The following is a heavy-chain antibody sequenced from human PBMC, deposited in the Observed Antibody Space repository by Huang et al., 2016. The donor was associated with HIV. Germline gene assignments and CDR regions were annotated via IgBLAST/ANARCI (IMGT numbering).Heavy chain of an antibody. CDR2: IFYTGSA. J-gene: IGHJ4*02. Sequence: SGPGLVKPSETLSLTCNVSDGSLNSGKYYWGWIRHSPGKGLEWIGSIFYTGSANYNPTLESRVNIFVDSSKSQLSVRLRSVTAADTAVYYCARRRTHFTFDYWGQGTLVTVSS. CDR1: DGSLNSGKYY. V-gene: IGHV4-39*01. CDR3: ARRRTHFTFDY.